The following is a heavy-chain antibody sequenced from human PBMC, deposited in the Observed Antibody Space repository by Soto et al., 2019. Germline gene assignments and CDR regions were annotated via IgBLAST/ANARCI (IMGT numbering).Heavy chain of an antibody. CDR2: IDPKSGDT. D-gene: IGHD3-22*01. V-gene: IGHV1-2*02. J-gene: IGHJ5*02. CDR3: ARDYGKSGYDYFDP. Sequence: QIQLIQSGAEVKKPGASVTVSCKASEYSFTGHYLHWVRQAPGQGLEWMGWIDPKSGDTKYAQKFQDRVTMTSDTSSSTAYLDLSSLRPDDTAVYYCARDYGKSGYDYFDPRGQGTLVTVSS. CDR1: EYSFTGHY.